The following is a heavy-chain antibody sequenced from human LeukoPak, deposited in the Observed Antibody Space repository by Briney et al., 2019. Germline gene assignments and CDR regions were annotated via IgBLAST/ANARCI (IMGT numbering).Heavy chain of an antibody. Sequence: GGSLRLSCAASGLTFRSYWMSWVRQAPGKGLEWVSYISSSGSTIYYADSVKGRFTISRDNAKNSLYLQMNSLRAEDTAVYYCARNYDSSVCWFDPWGQGTLVTVSS. V-gene: IGHV3-48*04. J-gene: IGHJ5*02. CDR3: ARNYDSSVCWFDP. CDR2: ISSSGSTI. CDR1: GLTFRSYW. D-gene: IGHD3-22*01.